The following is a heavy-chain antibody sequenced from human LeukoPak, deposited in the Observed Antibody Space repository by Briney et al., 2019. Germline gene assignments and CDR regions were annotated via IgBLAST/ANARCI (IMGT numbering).Heavy chain of an antibody. CDR3: ARHSRGSPIDD. D-gene: IGHD2-15*01. J-gene: IGHJ4*02. CDR1: GFTFNSYW. Sequence: GGSLRLSCAASGFTFNSYWMSWVRQAPEKGPEWLANIRQDGSDKQYVDSVKGRFTISRENAKNSLYLQMNSLSAEDTAVYYCARHSRGSPIDDWGQGTLVTVSS. V-gene: IGHV3-7*01. CDR2: IRQDGSDK.